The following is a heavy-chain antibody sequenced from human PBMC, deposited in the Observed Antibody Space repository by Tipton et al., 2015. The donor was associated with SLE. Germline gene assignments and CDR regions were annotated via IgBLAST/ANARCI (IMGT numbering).Heavy chain of an antibody. D-gene: IGHD3-9*01. Sequence: TLSLTCAVYGGSFSGYYWSWIRQPPGEGLEWIGEIDHSGSTNYSPSLKSRVTISVDTSKNQFSLKLSSVTAADTAVYYCARGCVLRYFDSPPCMDVWGKGTTVTVSS. J-gene: IGHJ6*03. CDR3: ARGCVLRYFDSPPCMDV. CDR1: GGSFSGYY. V-gene: IGHV4-34*01. CDR2: IDHSGST.